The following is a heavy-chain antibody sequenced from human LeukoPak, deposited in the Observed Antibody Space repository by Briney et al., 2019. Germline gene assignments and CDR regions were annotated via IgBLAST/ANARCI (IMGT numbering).Heavy chain of an antibody. V-gene: IGHV4-59*12. J-gene: IGHJ4*02. Sequence: SETLSLTCTVSGGSISSYYWSWVRQPPGKGLEWIGYIYYSDSTNYNPSLKSRGTISVDTSKNQFSLKLSSVTAADTAVYYCARERAERIAAAGSHNYFDYWGQGTLVTVSS. CDR2: IYYSDST. CDR3: ARERAERIAAAGSHNYFDY. D-gene: IGHD6-13*01. CDR1: GGSISSYY.